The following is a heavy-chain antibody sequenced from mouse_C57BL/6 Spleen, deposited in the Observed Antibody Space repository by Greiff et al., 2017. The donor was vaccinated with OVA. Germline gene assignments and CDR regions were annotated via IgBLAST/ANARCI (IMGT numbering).Heavy chain of an antibody. CDR1: GFTFSDFY. J-gene: IGHJ4*01. Sequence: EVKLVESGGGLVQSGRSLRLSCATSGFTFSDFYMEWVRQAPGKGLEWIAASRNKANDYTTEYSASVKGRFIVSRDTSQSILYLQMNALRAEDTAIYYCARVYGSTYAMDYWGQGTSVTVSS. CDR3: ARVYGSTYAMDY. V-gene: IGHV7-1*01. D-gene: IGHD1-1*01. CDR2: SRNKANDYTT.